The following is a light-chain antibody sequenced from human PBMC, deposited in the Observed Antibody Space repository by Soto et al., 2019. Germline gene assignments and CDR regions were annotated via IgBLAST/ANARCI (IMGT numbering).Light chain of an antibody. V-gene: IGLV1-44*01. J-gene: IGLJ2*01. CDR1: SSNIGSNT. CDR2: SNI. Sequence: QSVLTQPPSASGTPGQRVTISCSGSSSNIGSNTVNWYQQLPGTAPKLLIYSNIERPSGVPDRFSGSKSGTSASLAIRGPQSEDEADYYCATWDDSLNGVVFGGGTQLTVL. CDR3: ATWDDSLNGVV.